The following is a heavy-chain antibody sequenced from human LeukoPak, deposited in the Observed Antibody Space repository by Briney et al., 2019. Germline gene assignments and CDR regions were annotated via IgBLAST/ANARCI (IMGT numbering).Heavy chain of an antibody. V-gene: IGHV1-69*13. J-gene: IGHJ4*02. CDR2: IIPIFGTA. CDR3: ARGRWEHTLDLDY. Sequence: EASVKVSCKASGGTFSSYAISWVRQAPGQGLEWMGGIIPIFGTANYAQKFQGRVTITADESTSTAYMELSSLRSEDTAVYYCARGRWEHTLDLDYWGQGTLVTVSS. D-gene: IGHD1-26*01. CDR1: GGTFSSYA.